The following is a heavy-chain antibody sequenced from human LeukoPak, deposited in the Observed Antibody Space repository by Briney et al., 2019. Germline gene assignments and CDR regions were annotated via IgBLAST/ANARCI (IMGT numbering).Heavy chain of an antibody. V-gene: IGHV1-2*02. D-gene: IGHD3-22*01. J-gene: IGHJ4*02. CDR3: ARDSSGYLRYFDY. CDR1: GYTFTGYY. Sequence: ASVKVSCKASGYTFTGYYMHWVRQAPGQGDEWMGWINPNSGGTNYAQKFQGRVTMTRDTSISTAYMELSRLRSDDTAVYYCARDSSGYLRYFDYWGQGTLVTVSS. CDR2: INPNSGGT.